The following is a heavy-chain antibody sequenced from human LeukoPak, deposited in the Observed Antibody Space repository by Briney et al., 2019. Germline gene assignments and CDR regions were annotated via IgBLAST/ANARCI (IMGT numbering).Heavy chain of an antibody. CDR3: ARDLYDYYFDY. CDR2: IYTSGST. CDR1: GGSISSGSYY. D-gene: IGHD2-8*01. V-gene: IGHV4-61*02. Sequence: PSETLSFTCTVSGGSISSGSYYWSWIRQPAGKGLEWIGRIYTSGSTNYNPSLKSRVTISVDTSKNQFSLKLSSVTAADTAVYYCARDLYDYYFDYWGQGTLVTVSS. J-gene: IGHJ4*02.